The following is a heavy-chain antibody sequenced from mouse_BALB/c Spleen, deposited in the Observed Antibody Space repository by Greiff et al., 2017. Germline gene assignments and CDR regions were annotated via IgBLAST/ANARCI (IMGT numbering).Heavy chain of an antibody. CDR1: GFNIKDTY. CDR2: IDPANGNT. J-gene: IGHJ3*01. V-gene: IGHV14-3*02. CDR3: ARWGSSYPWFAY. D-gene: IGHD1-1*01. Sequence: EVQLQQSGAELVKPGASVKLSCTASGFNIKDTYMHWVKQRPEQGLEWIGRIDPANGNTKYDPKFQGKATITADTSSNTAYLQLSSLTSEDTAVYYCARWGSSYPWFAYWGQGTLVTVSA.